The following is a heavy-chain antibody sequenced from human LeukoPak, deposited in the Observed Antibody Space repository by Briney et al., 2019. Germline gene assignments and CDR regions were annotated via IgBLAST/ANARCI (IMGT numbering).Heavy chain of an antibody. J-gene: IGHJ4*02. CDR2: ISSSSSYI. CDR3: ARSFSNYYDSSGYFVSIEPVVYQFDY. D-gene: IGHD3-22*01. CDR1: GFTFSSYS. Sequence: GGSLRFSCAASGFTFSSYSMNWVRQAPGKGLEWVSSISSSSSYIYYADSVKGRFTISRDNAKNSLYLQMNSLRAEDTAVYYCARSFSNYYDSSGYFVSIEPVVYQFDYWGQGTLVTVSS. V-gene: IGHV3-21*01.